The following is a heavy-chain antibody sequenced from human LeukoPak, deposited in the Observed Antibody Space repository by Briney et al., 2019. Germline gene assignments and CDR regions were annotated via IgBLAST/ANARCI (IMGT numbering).Heavy chain of an antibody. J-gene: IGHJ4*02. Sequence: GGSLRLSCAASGFTFSSYGMHWVRQAPGKGLEWVAVIWYDGSNKYYADSVKGRFTISRDNSKNTLYLQVNSLRAEDTAVYYCARPQGGRQLWLHFDYWGRGTLVTVSS. D-gene: IGHD5-18*01. CDR2: IWYDGSNK. V-gene: IGHV3-30*19. CDR1: GFTFSSYG. CDR3: ARPQGGRQLWLHFDY.